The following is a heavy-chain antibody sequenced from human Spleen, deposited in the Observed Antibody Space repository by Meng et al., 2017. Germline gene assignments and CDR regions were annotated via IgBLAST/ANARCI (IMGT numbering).Heavy chain of an antibody. CDR2: IPHXGSS. D-gene: IGHD3-10*01. CDR1: GDSITNHNG. V-gene: IGHV4-4*02. J-gene: IGHJ1*01. CDR3: LRGSGGSV. Sequence: VQLRXXGPALVXPSETLSLXCAVSGDSITNHNGXXWVRQXXGKGRXWIGEIPHXGSSAYXXXLKXXXSMSIXKSKNXFXXXLTXVXAAXXXVXHCLRGSGGSVWGQGTLVTVSS.